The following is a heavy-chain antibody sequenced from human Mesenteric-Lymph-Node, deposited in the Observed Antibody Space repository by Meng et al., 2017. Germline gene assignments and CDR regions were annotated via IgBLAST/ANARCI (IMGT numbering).Heavy chain of an antibody. CDR2: NNTDKGDT. CDR1: GYPFPRYE. CDR3: AIRTVAGTFFFDY. Sequence: LVQSGAEVKKPGAPVKVACNAFGYPFPRYEITWVRQAPGQGLEWMGWNNTDKGDTRNSEKFQGRVTMTRNTSISTAYMELSSLRSEDTAVYYCAIRTVAGTFFFDYWGQGTLVTVSS. D-gene: IGHD6-19*01. J-gene: IGHJ4*02. V-gene: IGHV1-8*01.